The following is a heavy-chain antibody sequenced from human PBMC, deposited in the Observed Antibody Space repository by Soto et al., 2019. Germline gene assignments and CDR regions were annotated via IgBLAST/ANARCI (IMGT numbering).Heavy chain of an antibody. CDR3: ARDFLRGYGPDY. V-gene: IGHV3-48*01. CDR2: IRGRGAI. J-gene: IGHJ4*02. Sequence: EVQLVESGGGLVQPGGSLRLSCAASGFTCSTYNMNWVRQAPGKGLEWVSYIRGRGAIYYAGSVQGRFTMSRDNAKNSLYLQRNSLRAEDTAVYYCARDFLRGYGPDYWGQGTLVTVSS. CDR1: GFTCSTYN. D-gene: IGHD2-15*01.